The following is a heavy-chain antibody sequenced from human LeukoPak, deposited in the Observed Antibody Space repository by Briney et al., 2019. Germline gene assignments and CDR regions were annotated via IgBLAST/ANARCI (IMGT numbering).Heavy chain of an antibody. CDR1: GLTFSSYF. J-gene: IGHJ4*02. CDR2: INTDGSST. Sequence: GGSLRLSCGASGLTFSSYFMHWVRQDPGKGLMWVSRINTDGSSTNYADSVKGRFTISRDNAKNTVNLQMNSLRAEDTAVYYCVREFRIVEAGPFDYWGQGILVTVSS. D-gene: IGHD6-13*01. CDR3: VREFRIVEAGPFDY. V-gene: IGHV3-74*01.